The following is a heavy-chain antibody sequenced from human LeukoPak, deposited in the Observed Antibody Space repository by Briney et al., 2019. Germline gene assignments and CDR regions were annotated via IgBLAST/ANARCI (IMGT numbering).Heavy chain of an antibody. V-gene: IGHV6-1*01. Sequence: SQTLSLTFAISGDSVSSNSATWNWIRQSPSRGLEWLGRTYYKSEWYTDYAVSPKSRVTISSDTSKNLFSLHLNSVTPEDTAVYYCARATVSGSYYYFDYWGQGTLVTVSS. CDR2: TYYKSEWYT. CDR3: ARATVSGSYYYFDY. CDR1: GDSVSSNSAT. D-gene: IGHD1-26*01. J-gene: IGHJ4*02.